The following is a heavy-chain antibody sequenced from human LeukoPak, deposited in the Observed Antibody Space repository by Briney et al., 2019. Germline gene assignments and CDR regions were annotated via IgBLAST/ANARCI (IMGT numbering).Heavy chain of an antibody. Sequence: APVKVSCKASGYTFNSYDITWVRQAPGQGLEWMGWISAYNGNTNYAQKVQGRVTMTTDTSTSTAYMELRSLRSDDTAVYYCARVSHYYGSEIEYWGQGTLVTVSS. CDR2: ISAYNGNT. D-gene: IGHD3-10*01. V-gene: IGHV1-18*01. J-gene: IGHJ4*02. CDR1: GYTFNSYD. CDR3: ARVSHYYGSEIEY.